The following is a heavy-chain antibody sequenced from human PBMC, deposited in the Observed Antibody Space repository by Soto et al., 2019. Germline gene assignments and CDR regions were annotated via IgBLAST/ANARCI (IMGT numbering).Heavy chain of an antibody. CDR1: GGSISSYY. Sequence: SETLSLTCTVSGGSISSYYWSWIRQPPGKGLEWIGEINHSGSTNYNPSLKSRVTISVDTSKNQFSLKLSSVTAADTAVYYCARGGDTAMVRKPYYYYGMDVWGQGTTVTVSS. J-gene: IGHJ6*02. CDR3: ARGGDTAMVRKPYYYYGMDV. D-gene: IGHD5-18*01. V-gene: IGHV4-34*01. CDR2: INHSGST.